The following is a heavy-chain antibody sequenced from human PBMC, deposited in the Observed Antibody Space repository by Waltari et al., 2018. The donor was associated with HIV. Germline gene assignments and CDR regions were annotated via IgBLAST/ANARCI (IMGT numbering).Heavy chain of an antibody. CDR1: GGSFSGYY. J-gene: IGHJ4*02. V-gene: IGHV4-34*01. Sequence: QVQLQQWGAGLLKPSETLSLTCAVYGGSFSGYYWSWIRQPPGKGLEWIGEINHSGSTNYNPALKSRVTISVDTSKNQFSLKLSSVTAADTAVYYCARVRSDSSGYYDDSWGQGTLVTVSS. D-gene: IGHD3-22*01. CDR2: INHSGST. CDR3: ARVRSDSSGYYDDS.